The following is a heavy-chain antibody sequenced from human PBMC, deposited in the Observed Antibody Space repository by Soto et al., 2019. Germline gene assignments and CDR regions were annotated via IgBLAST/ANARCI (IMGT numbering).Heavy chain of an antibody. V-gene: IGHV4-39*07. CDR2: IYYSGST. J-gene: IGHJ4*02. Sequence: ETLSLTCTFSGGSISSSSYYWGWIRQPPGKGLEWIGSIYYSGSTYYNPSLKSRVTISVDKSKNQFSLKLSSVTAADTAVYYCARVISVCTNGVCYVYFDYWGQGTLVTVSS. CDR3: ARVISVCTNGVCYVYFDY. D-gene: IGHD2-8*01. CDR1: GGSISSSSYY.